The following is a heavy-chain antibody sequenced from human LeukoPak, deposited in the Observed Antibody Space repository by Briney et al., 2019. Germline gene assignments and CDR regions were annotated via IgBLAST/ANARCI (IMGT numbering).Heavy chain of an antibody. J-gene: IGHJ6*03. Sequence: PGGSLRLSCAASGFTVSSNYMSWVRQAPGKGLEWVSVIYTGGSTYYTASVKGRFTISRDNSKDTLYLQLNCLSAEDTAVYYCARVRPHPIIDVWGKGTTVTVSS. CDR1: GFTVSSNY. D-gene: IGHD6-6*01. CDR2: IYTGGST. V-gene: IGHV3-53*01. CDR3: ARVRPHPIIDV.